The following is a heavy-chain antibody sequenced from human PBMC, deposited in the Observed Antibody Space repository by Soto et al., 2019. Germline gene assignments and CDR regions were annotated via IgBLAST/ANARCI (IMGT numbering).Heavy chain of an antibody. CDR2: ISGSGGST. CDR1: GFTFSSYA. D-gene: IGHD3-22*01. Sequence: GGSLRLSCAASGFTFSSYAMSWVRQAPGKGLEWVSAISGSGGSTYYADSVKGRFTISRDNSKNTLYLQMNSLRAEDTAVYYCAKDYPMYYYDSSGYYGYFQHWGQGTLVTVSS. V-gene: IGHV3-23*01. J-gene: IGHJ1*01. CDR3: AKDYPMYYYDSSGYYGYFQH.